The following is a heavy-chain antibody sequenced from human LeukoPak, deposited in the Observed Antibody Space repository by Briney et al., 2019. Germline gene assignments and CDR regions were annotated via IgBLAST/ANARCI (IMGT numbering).Heavy chain of an antibody. J-gene: IGHJ1*01. D-gene: IGHD3-22*01. CDR1: GYTFTSYG. CDR2: ISAYNGNT. Sequence: VSVKVSCKASGYTFTSYGISWVRQAPGQGLEWMGWISAYNGNTNYAQKLQGRVTMTTDTSTNTAYMELRSLRSDDTAVYYCARSYYDSSGYDVAEYFQHWGQGTLVTVSS. CDR3: ARSYYDSSGYDVAEYFQH. V-gene: IGHV1-18*01.